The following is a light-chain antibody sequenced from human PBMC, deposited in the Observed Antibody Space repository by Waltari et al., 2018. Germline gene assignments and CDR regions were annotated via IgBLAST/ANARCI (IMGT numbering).Light chain of an antibody. J-gene: IGLJ2*01. V-gene: IGLV3-1*01. CDR1: KSGDKY. CDR2: QDS. Sequence: SYELTQPPSVSVSPGQTASITCSGDKSGDKYACWYQQKPGQSPVLVIYQDSKRPSGTXXRFSGSNSGNTATLTISGTQAMDEADYYCQAWDSSTAVFGGGTKLTVL. CDR3: QAWDSSTAV.